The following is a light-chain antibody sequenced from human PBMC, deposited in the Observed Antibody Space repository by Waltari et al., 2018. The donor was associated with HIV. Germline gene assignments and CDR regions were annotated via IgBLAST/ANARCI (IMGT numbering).Light chain of an antibody. CDR1: SSDVGGYNY. J-gene: IGLJ3*02. V-gene: IGLV2-11*01. CDR3: CSYAGNYPVL. Sequence: QSALTQPRSVSGSPGQSVTISCTGTSSDVGGYNYVSWYKQNPGKAPKFIIYDVTKRPSGVPYRFSGSKSGNTASLTISGLQAEDEADYYCCSYAGNYPVLFGGGTKLTVL. CDR2: DVT.